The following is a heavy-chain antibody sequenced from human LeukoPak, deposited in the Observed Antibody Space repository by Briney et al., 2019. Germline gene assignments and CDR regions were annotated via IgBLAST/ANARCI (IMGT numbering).Heavy chain of an antibody. CDR2: IYTSGST. CDR3: ARIRMVGDFDI. Sequence: SETLSLTCTVSGGSLSSGSYYWSWIRQPAGKGLEWIGRIYTSGSTNYNPSLKSRVTISVDTSKNQFSLKLSSVTAADTAVYYCARIRMVGDFDIWGQGTMVTVSS. J-gene: IGHJ3*02. CDR1: GGSLSSGSYY. V-gene: IGHV4-61*02. D-gene: IGHD3-10*02.